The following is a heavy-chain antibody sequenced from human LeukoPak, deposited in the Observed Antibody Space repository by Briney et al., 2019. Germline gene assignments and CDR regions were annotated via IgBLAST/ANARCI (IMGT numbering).Heavy chain of an antibody. CDR3: STEDKYCTTPNCGAY. Sequence: ASVKVSCKASGYTLTDYYIHWVRQAPGQDLEWMGFIIPHSGGTTYEQRFQGRVTMTRDMSIGTFYMELSSLRSDDTAVNYCSTEDKYCTTPNCGAYWGQGTLVTGSS. J-gene: IGHJ4*02. V-gene: IGHV1-2*02. D-gene: IGHD2-8*01. CDR2: IIPHSGGT. CDR1: GYTLTDYY.